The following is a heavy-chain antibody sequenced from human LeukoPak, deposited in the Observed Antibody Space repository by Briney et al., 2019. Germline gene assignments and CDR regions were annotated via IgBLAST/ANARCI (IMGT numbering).Heavy chain of an antibody. CDR1: GGSISNYY. D-gene: IGHD3-10*01. J-gene: IGHJ4*02. CDR2: IYYSGST. Sequence: SETLSLTCTVSGGSISNYYWSWIRQPPGKGLEWIGYIYYSGSTNYNPSHKSRVTISVDTSKNQFSLKLSSVTAADTAVYYCAREKGYYGSGSLLDYWGQGTLVTVSS. V-gene: IGHV4-59*12. CDR3: AREKGYYGSGSLLDY.